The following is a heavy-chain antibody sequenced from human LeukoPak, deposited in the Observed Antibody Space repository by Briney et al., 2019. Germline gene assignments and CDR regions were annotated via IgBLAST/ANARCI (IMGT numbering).Heavy chain of an antibody. CDR2: INAGNGNT. CDR1: GYTFTSYA. Sequence: ASVKVSCKASGYTFTSYAMHWVRQAPGQRHEWMGWINAGNGNTEYSQKFQGRVTITRDTSASTAYMELSSLRSEDTAVYYCARSPTAYSSGWYFWFDPWGQGTLVTVSS. J-gene: IGHJ5*02. CDR3: ARSPTAYSSGWYFWFDP. V-gene: IGHV1-3*01. D-gene: IGHD6-19*01.